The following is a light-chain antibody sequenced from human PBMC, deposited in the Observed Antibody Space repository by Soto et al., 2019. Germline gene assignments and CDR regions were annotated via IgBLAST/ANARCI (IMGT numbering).Light chain of an antibody. J-gene: IGKJ1*01. V-gene: IGKV1-5*03. CDR2: KAS. Sequence: DIQMTQSPSTLSASVGDRVTITCRASQSINSWLAWYQQKPGKVPKPLIYKASSLESGVPSRFSGSGSETEFTLTISSLQPDDFASYYCQQYKIYSTFGQGTKVEIK. CDR3: QQYKIYST. CDR1: QSINSW.